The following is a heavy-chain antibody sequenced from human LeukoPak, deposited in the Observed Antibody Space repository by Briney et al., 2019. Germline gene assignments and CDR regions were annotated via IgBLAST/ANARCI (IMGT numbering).Heavy chain of an antibody. J-gene: IGHJ4*02. Sequence: GGSLRLSCAASGFTFSDYYMSWIRQAPGNGLEWVSYISSSGSTIYYADSVKGRFTISRDNAKNSLYLQMNSLRAEDTAVYYCASLVQYYYDSSGYCDYWGQGTLVTVSS. D-gene: IGHD3-22*01. CDR1: GFTFSDYY. CDR2: ISSSGSTI. CDR3: ASLVQYYYDSSGYCDY. V-gene: IGHV3-11*01.